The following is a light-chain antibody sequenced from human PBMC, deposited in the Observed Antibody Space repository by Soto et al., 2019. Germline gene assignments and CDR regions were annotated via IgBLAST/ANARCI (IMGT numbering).Light chain of an antibody. V-gene: IGKV1-12*01. CDR1: QGISSR. Sequence: DIQMTQSPSSVSASVGDRVTITCRASQGISSRLAWYQQKPGKAPNLLLYAASSLQSGVLSRFSGSGSETDFTLTIGSLQPEDFATYYCQQSNSFPLTFGGGTKVEIK. J-gene: IGKJ4*01. CDR2: AAS. CDR3: QQSNSFPLT.